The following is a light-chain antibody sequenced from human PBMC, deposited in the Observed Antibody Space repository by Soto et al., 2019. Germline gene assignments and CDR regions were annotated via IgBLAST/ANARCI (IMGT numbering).Light chain of an antibody. CDR1: QSVGSA. Sequence: EIVLTQSPATLSVSPGDRVTLSYRASQSVGSALAWYQQKPGQPPRLLIRGASTRATGIPARFGGSGSGTEFTLTISTLQSEDFAVYYCQHYSNWLSFGGGTKVEIK. V-gene: IGKV3-15*01. J-gene: IGKJ4*01. CDR2: GAS. CDR3: QHYSNWLS.